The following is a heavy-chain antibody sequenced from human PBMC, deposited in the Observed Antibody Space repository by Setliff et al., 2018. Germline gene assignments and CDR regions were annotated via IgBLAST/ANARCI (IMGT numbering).Heavy chain of an antibody. V-gene: IGHV1-69*10. CDR2: IIPVLGMT. Sequence: SVKVSCKASGDPFNAYGVSWVRQAPGQGLEWMGAIIPVLGMTGYAQKFQGRLTITADQSTTTVYMELSSLRFDDTALYYCARGPSPTVTPSRLIYFYHMDVWGTGTTVTISS. J-gene: IGHJ6*03. CDR1: GDPFNAYG. CDR3: ARGPSPTVTPSRLIYFYHMDV. D-gene: IGHD4-17*01.